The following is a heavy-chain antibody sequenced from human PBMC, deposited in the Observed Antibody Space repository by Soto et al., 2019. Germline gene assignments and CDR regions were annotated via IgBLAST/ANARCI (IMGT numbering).Heavy chain of an antibody. CDR1: GFTFSSYW. D-gene: IGHD6-13*01. Sequence: PGGSLRLSCAASGFTFSSYWMHWVRQAPGKGLVWVSRINSDGSSTSYADSVKGRFTISRDNAKNTLYLQMNSLRAEDTAVYYCASIDSHGHHRIAAAGTLQAYYYYGMDVWGQGTTVTVSS. J-gene: IGHJ6*02. V-gene: IGHV3-74*01. CDR2: INSDGSST. CDR3: ASIDSHGHHRIAAAGTLQAYYYYGMDV.